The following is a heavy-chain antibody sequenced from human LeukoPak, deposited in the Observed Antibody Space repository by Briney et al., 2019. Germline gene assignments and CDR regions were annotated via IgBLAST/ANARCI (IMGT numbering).Heavy chain of an antibody. Sequence: GESLKISCQGSGYSFTSYWISWVRQIPGKGLAWMGRIDPSDSYTNYSPSFQGHVTISADKSISTAYLQWSSLKASDTAMYYCARLQDYYGSGRAGFDPWGQGTLVTVSS. CDR3: ARLQDYYGSGRAGFDP. CDR2: IDPSDSYT. J-gene: IGHJ5*02. D-gene: IGHD3-10*01. CDR1: GYSFTSYW. V-gene: IGHV5-10-1*01.